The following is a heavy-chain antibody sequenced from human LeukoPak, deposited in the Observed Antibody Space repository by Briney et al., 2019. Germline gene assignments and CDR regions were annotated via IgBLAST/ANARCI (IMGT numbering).Heavy chain of an antibody. CDR2: INPNSGGT. CDR3: ARGGPYISDPLDY. J-gene: IGHJ4*02. D-gene: IGHD6-19*01. Sequence: ASVKVSCKTSGYTFTEYYIHWVRQAPGQGLEWMGWINPNSGGTKCAQKFQGRVTMTRDTSFNTVYMELSRLRSDDTALYYCARGGPYISDPLDYWGQGTLVTVSS. V-gene: IGHV1-2*02. CDR1: GYTFTEYY.